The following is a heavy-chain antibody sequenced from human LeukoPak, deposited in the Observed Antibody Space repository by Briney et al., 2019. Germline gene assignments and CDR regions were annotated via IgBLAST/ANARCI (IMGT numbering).Heavy chain of an antibody. CDR2: IKQDGSEK. D-gene: IGHD2-2*01. CDR1: GFTFSNAW. Sequence: PGGSLRLSCAASGFTFSNAWMNWVRQAPGKGLEWVANIKQDGSEKYYVDSVKGRFTISRDNAKNSLYLQMNSLRAEDTAVYYCARVGSPYCSSTSCSTGFDYWGQGTLVTVSS. CDR3: ARVGSPYCSSTSCSTGFDY. V-gene: IGHV3-7*01. J-gene: IGHJ4*02.